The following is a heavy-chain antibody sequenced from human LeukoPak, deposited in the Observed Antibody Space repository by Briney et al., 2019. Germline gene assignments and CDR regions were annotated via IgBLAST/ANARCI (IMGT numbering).Heavy chain of an antibody. D-gene: IGHD3-10*01. V-gene: IGHV3-21*01. Sequence: GGSLRLSCAASGFTFSSYSMNWVRQAPGKGLEWVSSISSGSSYIYYADSVKGRFTISRDNAKNSLYLQMNSLRAEDTAVYYCARVSLTMVRDHDAFDIWGQGTMVTVSS. CDR3: ARVSLTMVRDHDAFDI. J-gene: IGHJ3*02. CDR2: ISSGSSYI. CDR1: GFTFSSYS.